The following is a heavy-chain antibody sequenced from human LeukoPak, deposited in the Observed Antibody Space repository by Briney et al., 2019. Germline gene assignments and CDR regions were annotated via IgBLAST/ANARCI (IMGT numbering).Heavy chain of an antibody. V-gene: IGHV3-48*01. CDR1: GFTFSTYS. CDR3: AREVGATDY. Sequence: GGSLRLSCAASGFTFSTYSMNWVRQAPGKGLEWVSYISSSSSTIYYADSVEGRFTISRDNAKNSLYLQMNSLRAEDTAVYYCAREVGATDYWGQGTLVTVSS. CDR2: ISSSSSTI. D-gene: IGHD1-26*01. J-gene: IGHJ4*02.